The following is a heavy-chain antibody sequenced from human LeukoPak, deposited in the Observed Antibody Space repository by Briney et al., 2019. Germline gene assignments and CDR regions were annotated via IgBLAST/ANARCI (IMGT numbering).Heavy chain of an antibody. V-gene: IGHV4-4*07. D-gene: IGHD5-24*01. J-gene: IGHJ2*01. CDR1: GASISNYY. CDR2: ISTSGST. CDR3: ARGIWEMATIPYWYFDI. Sequence: SETLSLTCTVSGASISNYYWSWIRQPAGKGLEWIGRISTSGSTNYNPSLKSRVTMSVDTSKNQFSLKLSSVTAADTALYYCARGIWEMATIPYWYFDIWGRGTLVTVFS.